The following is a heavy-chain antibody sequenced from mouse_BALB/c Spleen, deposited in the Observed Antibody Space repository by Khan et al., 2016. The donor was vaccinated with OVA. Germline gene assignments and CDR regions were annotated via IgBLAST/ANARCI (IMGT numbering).Heavy chain of an antibody. Sequence: VQLKESGPELVKPGASVKISCKASGYSFTGYFMHWVMQSHGKSLEWIGRINPHFGETFYNQKFVGKATLTVDESSRTAHMELRSLASEDSAVYYCARIYGSDFDYWGQGTTLTVSS. V-gene: IGHV1-20*02. D-gene: IGHD1-1*01. CDR2: INPHFGET. CDR1: GYSFTGYF. J-gene: IGHJ2*01. CDR3: ARIYGSDFDY.